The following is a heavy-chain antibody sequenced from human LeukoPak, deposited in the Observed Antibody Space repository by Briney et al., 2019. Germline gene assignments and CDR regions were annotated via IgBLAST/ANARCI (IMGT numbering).Heavy chain of an antibody. Sequence: SQTLSLTCTVSGGSISSGGYYWSWMRQHPGKGLEWIGYIYHSGTTYYSTSLRSRVTIFVDTANNQFSLKLNSVAAADTAIYYCARAADRGYGCANWFDSWGPGTLVTVSS. J-gene: IGHJ5*01. CDR2: IYHSGTT. CDR3: ARAADRGYGCANWFDS. V-gene: IGHV4-31*03. CDR1: GGSISSGGYY. D-gene: IGHD3-10*01.